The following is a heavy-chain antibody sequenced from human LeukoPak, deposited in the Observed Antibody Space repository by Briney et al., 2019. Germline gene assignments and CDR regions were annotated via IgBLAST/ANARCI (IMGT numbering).Heavy chain of an antibody. Sequence: ASVKVSCKASGYIFTGYYMHWVRQAPGQGLEWMGWINTNGGGTNYAQKFQGRVTMTRATSISTAYMELSRLRSDDTAVYFCASGNEWELFDYWGQGTLVTVSS. J-gene: IGHJ4*02. CDR2: INTNGGGT. CDR1: GYIFTGYY. CDR3: ASGNEWELFDY. D-gene: IGHD1-26*01. V-gene: IGHV1-2*02.